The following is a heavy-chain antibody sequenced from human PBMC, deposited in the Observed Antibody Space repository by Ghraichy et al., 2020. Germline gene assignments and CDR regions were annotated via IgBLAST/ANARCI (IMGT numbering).Heavy chain of an antibody. CDR2: IYHSGGT. V-gene: IGHV4-4*02. CDR3: ARGPHGGYFDY. CDR1: GGSISGSNW. D-gene: IGHD2-15*01. Sequence: SETLSLTCAVSGGSISGSNWWSWVRQPPGKGLEWIGEIYHSGGTNYNPSLKSRVTISVDKSKNQLSLKLTSVTAADTAVYYCARGPHGGYFDYWGQGTLVTVSS. J-gene: IGHJ4*02.